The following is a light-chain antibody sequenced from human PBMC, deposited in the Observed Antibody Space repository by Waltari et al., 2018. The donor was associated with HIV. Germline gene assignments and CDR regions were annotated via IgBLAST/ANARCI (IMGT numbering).Light chain of an antibody. J-gene: IGKJ2*01. V-gene: IGKV1-9*01. CDR2: PAS. Sequence: DIQLTQSPSFLSASVGGRVTITCRASQGINSALVWYQQTPGKVPELLIYPASTLQSGVPSRFSGSTSGTEFTLTISSLQPEDFTTYYCQQLHTYPYTFGQGTKLEIK. CDR3: QQLHTYPYT. CDR1: QGINSA.